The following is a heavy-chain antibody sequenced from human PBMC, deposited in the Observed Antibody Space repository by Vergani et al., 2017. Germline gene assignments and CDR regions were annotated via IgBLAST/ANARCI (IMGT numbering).Heavy chain of an antibody. V-gene: IGHV1-18*01. CDR2: ISAYNGNT. CDR1: GYTFTSYG. CDR3: ARDLGDIVATTPGADYLDY. Sequence: QVQLVQSGAEVKKPGASVKVSCKASGYTFTSYGISWVRQAPGQGLEWMGWISAYNGNTNYAQKLQGRVTMTTDTSTSTAYMELRSLRSDDTAVYYCARDLGDIVATTPGADYLDYWGQGTLVTVSS. D-gene: IGHD5-12*01. J-gene: IGHJ4*02.